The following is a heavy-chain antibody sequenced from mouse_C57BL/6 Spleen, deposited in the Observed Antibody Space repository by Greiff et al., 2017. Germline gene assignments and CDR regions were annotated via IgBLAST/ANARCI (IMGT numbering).Heavy chain of an antibody. Sequence: VQLQQPGAELVKPGASVKVSCKASGYTFTSYWMHWVKQRPGQGLEWIGRIHPSDSDTNYNQKFKGKATLTVDTSSSTAYMQLSSLTSEDSAVFYCAIPYYGSSPWFAYWGQGTLVTVSA. D-gene: IGHD1-1*01. CDR2: IHPSDSDT. V-gene: IGHV1-74*01. CDR3: AIPYYGSSPWFAY. J-gene: IGHJ3*01. CDR1: GYTFTSYW.